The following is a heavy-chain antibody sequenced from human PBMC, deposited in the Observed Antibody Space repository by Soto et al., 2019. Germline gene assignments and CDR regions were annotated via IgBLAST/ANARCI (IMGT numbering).Heavy chain of an antibody. CDR2: IDPSDSYT. CDR1: GYSFTSYW. CDR3: ARHLVANLWFGVPTFAP. J-gene: IGHJ5*02. D-gene: IGHD3-10*01. Sequence: PGESLKISCKGSGYSFTSYWISWVRQMPGKGLEWMGRIDPSDSYTNYSPSFQGHVTISADKSISTAYLQWSSLKASDTAMYYCARHLVANLWFGVPTFAPWGQGTLVTVSS. V-gene: IGHV5-10-1*01.